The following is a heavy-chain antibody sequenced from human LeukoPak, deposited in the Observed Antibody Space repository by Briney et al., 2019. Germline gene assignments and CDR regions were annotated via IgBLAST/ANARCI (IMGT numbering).Heavy chain of an antibody. CDR3: ASHGGRWVAGTYLDY. CDR2: INGSGGRT. Sequence: PGRSLRLSCAASGFTFSSYAMTWVRQAPGKGLEWVSGINGSGGRTYYANSVKGRFTISRDNSKSTLYLQMNGLRAEDTAVYYCASHGGRWVAGTYLDYWGQGTLVTVSS. V-gene: IGHV3-23*01. J-gene: IGHJ4*02. CDR1: GFTFSSYA. D-gene: IGHD1-26*01.